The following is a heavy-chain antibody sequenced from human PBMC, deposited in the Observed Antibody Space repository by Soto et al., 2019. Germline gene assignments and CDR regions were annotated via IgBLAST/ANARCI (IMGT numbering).Heavy chain of an antibody. CDR2: ISSDRSYI. CDR3: ARGGGSYSYGLNYYYYTDV. D-gene: IGHD5-18*01. V-gene: IGHV3-21*01. CDR1: GFTFTSYG. Sequence: GGSLRLSCAASGFTFTSYGMHWVRQAPGKGLEWVSAISSDRSYIYYADSVKGRFTISRDNAKNSLYLQMNSLRAEDTAVYYCARGGGSYSYGLNYYYYTDVWGKGTTVTVSS. J-gene: IGHJ6*03.